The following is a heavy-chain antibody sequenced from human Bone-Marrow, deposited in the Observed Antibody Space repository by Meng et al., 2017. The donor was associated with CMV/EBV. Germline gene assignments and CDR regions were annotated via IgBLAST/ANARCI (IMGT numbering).Heavy chain of an antibody. D-gene: IGHD3-10*01. J-gene: IGHJ4*02. CDR3: AKDLPGEN. Sequence: GKSLKISCAASGFTFSSYAMSWVRQAPGKGLEWVSVIYSGGSSTYYADSVKGRFTISRDNSKNTLYLQMNSLRAEDTAVYYCAKDLPGENWGQGTLVTVSS. CDR1: GFTFSSYA. CDR2: IYSGGSST. V-gene: IGHV3-23*03.